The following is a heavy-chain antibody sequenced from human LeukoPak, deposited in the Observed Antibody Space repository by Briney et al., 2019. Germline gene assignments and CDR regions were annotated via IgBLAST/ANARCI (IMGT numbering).Heavy chain of an antibody. CDR2: IIPIFGTA. D-gene: IGHD1-26*01. CDR1: GGTFSSYA. Sequence: SVKVSCKASGGTFSSYAISWVRQAPGQGLEWMGGIIPIFGTANYAQKFQGRVTITADESTSTAYMELSSLRSEDTAVYYRASYNSGSYYGVFDYWGQGTLVTVSS. V-gene: IGHV1-69*13. J-gene: IGHJ4*02. CDR3: ASYNSGSYYGVFDY.